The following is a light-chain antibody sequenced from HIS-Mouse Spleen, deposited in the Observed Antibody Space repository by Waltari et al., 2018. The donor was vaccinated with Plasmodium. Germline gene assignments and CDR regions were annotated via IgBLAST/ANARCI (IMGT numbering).Light chain of an antibody. V-gene: IGKV3-15*01. CDR3: QQYNNWSFT. Sequence: EIVMTQSPATLSVSPGERATLSCRASQSVSSNLAWYQQKPGQAPRLLIYGASTRATGSPARFSGSVSETEFTLTISSLQSEDFAVYYCQQYNNWSFTFGPGTKVDIK. J-gene: IGKJ3*01. CDR1: QSVSSN. CDR2: GAS.